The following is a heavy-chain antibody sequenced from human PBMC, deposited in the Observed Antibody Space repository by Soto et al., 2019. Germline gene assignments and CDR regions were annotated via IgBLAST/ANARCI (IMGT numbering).Heavy chain of an antibody. CDR1: GGSFSGYY. CDR3: ASGGIAARPDY. CDR2: INHSGST. J-gene: IGHJ4*02. D-gene: IGHD6-6*01. V-gene: IGHV4-34*01. Sequence: XETLSLTCAVYGGSFSGYYWSGIRQPPGKGLEWIGEINHSGSTNYNPSLKSRVTISVDTSKNQFSLKLSSVTAADTAVYYCASGGIAARPDYWGQGTLVTVSS.